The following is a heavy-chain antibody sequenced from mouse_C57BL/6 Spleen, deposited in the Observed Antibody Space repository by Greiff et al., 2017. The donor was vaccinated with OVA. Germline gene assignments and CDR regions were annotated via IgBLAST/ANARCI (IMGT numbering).Heavy chain of an antibody. J-gene: IGHJ4*01. CDR3: ARGVSLYAMDY. V-gene: IGHV1-69*01. D-gene: IGHD6-2*01. CDR2: IDPSDSYT. Sequence: QVQLQQPGAELVMPGASVKLSCKASGYTFTSYWMHWVKQRPGQGLEWIGEIDPSDSYTNYNQKFKGKSTLTVDKSSSTAYMQLSSLTSEDSAVYYCARGVSLYAMDYWGQGTSVTVS. CDR1: GYTFTSYW.